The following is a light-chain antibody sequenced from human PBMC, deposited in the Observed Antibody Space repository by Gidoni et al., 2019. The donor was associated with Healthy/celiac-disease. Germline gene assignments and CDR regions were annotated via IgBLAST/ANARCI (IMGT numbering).Light chain of an antibody. J-gene: IGKJ2*01. CDR1: QSISSY. Sequence: DIQMTQSPSSLSASVGDRVTITCRASQSISSYLNWYQQKPGKAPKLLIYAAASLQSGVPSRFSGSGSGTDFPITISSLQAEDFATYYCQQSYSTPRTFGQGTKLEIK. CDR2: AAA. CDR3: QQSYSTPRT. V-gene: IGKV1-39*01.